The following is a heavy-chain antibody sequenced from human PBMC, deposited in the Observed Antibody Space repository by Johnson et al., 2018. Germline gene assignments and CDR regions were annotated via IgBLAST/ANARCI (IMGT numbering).Heavy chain of an antibody. CDR3: ANLPLWFGELLFYMDV. D-gene: IGHD3-10*01. J-gene: IGHJ6*03. CDR1: GFTFSTYG. CDR2: VSFYVHLK. Sequence: QVQLVQSGGGLVLXGGSLRLSCAASGFTFSTYGMHWVRQAPGKGLEWVSIVSFYVHLKFYADSVKGRFTNSRDNSKNKLYLGGNSLRAEDKAVYYCANLPLWFGELLFYMDVWGKGTTVTVSS. V-gene: IGHV3-30*18.